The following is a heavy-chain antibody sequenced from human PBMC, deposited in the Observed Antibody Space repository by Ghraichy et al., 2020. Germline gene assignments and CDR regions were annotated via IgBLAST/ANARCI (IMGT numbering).Heavy chain of an antibody. D-gene: IGHD2-15*01. Sequence: GGSLRLSCAASGFTFSSYAMSWVRQAPGKGLEWVSAISGSGGSTYYADSVKGRFTISRDNSKNTLYLQMNSLRAEDTAVYYCAKARLVVVAATPEYYFDYWGQGTLVTVSS. CDR1: GFTFSSYA. J-gene: IGHJ4*02. CDR3: AKARLVVVAATPEYYFDY. CDR2: ISGSGGST. V-gene: IGHV3-23*01.